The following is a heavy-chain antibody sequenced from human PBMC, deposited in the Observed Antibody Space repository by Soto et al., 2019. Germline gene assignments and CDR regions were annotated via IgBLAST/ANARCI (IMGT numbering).Heavy chain of an antibody. CDR3: ARYRSSDPNYYYYMDV. CDR1: GGTFSSYA. V-gene: IGHV1-69*02. Sequence: QVQLVQSGAEVKKPGSSVKVSCKASGGTFSSYAITWVRQAPGQGLEWMGRIIPILGIENYAQKFQDRVTITADKSTSTVYMELSSLRSEDTAVYYCARYRSSDPNYYYYMDVWGKGTTVTVSS. J-gene: IGHJ6*03. D-gene: IGHD6-19*01. CDR2: IIPILGIE.